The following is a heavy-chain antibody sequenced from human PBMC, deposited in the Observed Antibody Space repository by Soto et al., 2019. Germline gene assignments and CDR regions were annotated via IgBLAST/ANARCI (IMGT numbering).Heavy chain of an antibody. Sequence: GASVKVSCKASGYTFTSYDINWVRQATGQGLEWMGWMNPNSGNTGYAQKFQGRVTMTRNTSISTAYMELSSLRSEDTAVYYCARASSKGYCSCCSCLKGDVWGKGTTVTVSS. J-gene: IGHJ6*04. D-gene: IGHD2-15*01. CDR2: MNPNSGNT. V-gene: IGHV1-8*01. CDR1: GYTFTSYD. CDR3: ARASSKGYCSCCSCLKGDV.